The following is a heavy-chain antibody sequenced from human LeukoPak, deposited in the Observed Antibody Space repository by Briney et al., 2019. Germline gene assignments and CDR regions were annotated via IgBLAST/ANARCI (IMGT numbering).Heavy chain of an antibody. D-gene: IGHD1-7*01. J-gene: IGHJ4*02. CDR3: ARDKVAGTHFDY. V-gene: IGHV3-21*01. Sequence: GGSLRLSCAASGFTFSSHGMSWVRQAPGKGLEWVSSISSSSSYIYYADSVKGRLTISRDNAKNSLYLQMNSLRAEDTAVYYCARDKVAGTHFDYWGQGTLVTVSS. CDR1: GFTFSSHG. CDR2: ISSSSSYI.